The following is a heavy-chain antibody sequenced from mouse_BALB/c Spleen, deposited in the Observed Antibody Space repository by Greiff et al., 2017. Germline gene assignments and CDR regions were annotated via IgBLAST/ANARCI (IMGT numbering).Heavy chain of an antibody. CDR1: GFTFSSFG. CDR3: ARDGYYVAWFAY. Sequence: EVQVVESGGGLVQPGGSRKLSCAASGFTFSSFGMHWVRQAPEKGLEWVAYISSGSSTIYYADTVKGRFTISRDNPKNTLFLQMTSLRSEDTAMYYCARDGYYVAWFAYWGQGTLVTVSA. CDR2: ISSGSSTI. J-gene: IGHJ3*01. D-gene: IGHD2-3*01. V-gene: IGHV5-17*02.